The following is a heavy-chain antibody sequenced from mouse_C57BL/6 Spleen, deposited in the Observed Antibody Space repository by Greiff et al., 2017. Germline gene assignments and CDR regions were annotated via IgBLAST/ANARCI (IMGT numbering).Heavy chain of an antibody. V-gene: IGHV1-15*01. J-gene: IGHJ3*01. CDR3: TRRGGYDGNWFAY. CDR2: IDPETGGT. D-gene: IGHD2-3*01. CDR1: GYTFTDYE. Sequence: VQLQQSGAELVRPGASVTLSCKASGYTFTDYEMHWVKQTPVHGLEWIGAIDPETGGTAYNQKFKGKAILTADKSSSTAYMELRSLTSEDSAVYYCTRRGGYDGNWFAYWGQGTLVTVSA.